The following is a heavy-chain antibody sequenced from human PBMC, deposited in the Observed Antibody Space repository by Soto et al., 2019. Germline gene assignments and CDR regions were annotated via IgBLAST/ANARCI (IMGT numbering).Heavy chain of an antibody. CDR3: ARTFDYYGMDV. CDR2: IYHAGSV. Sequence: SETLSLTCAVEGGSFSGYYWILIRQSPGKGLEWIGSIYHAGSVYYNPSLNGRVALSMDTSKNHFSLKLTSVTAADTAVYYCARTFDYYGMDVWGQGTTVTVSS. J-gene: IGHJ6*02. CDR1: GGSFSGYY. V-gene: IGHV4-34*10.